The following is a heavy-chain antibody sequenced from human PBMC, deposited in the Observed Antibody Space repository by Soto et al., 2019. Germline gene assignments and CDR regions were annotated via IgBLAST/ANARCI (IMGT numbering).Heavy chain of an antibody. J-gene: IGHJ4*02. CDR2: IDWDGDR. V-gene: IGHV2-70*13. CDR3: ARSQGGMLYNSYFEF. CDR1: GFTLGTTGLS. Sequence: SGPTLVNPTQTLTLTCTFSGFTLGTTGLSVNWIRQAPGKALEWLAVIDWDGDRFYSASLKTRLSISKDTSKNEVVLTMTNMDPVDTATYFCARSQGGMLYNSYFEFWGQGTLVTVSS. D-gene: IGHD2-8*01.